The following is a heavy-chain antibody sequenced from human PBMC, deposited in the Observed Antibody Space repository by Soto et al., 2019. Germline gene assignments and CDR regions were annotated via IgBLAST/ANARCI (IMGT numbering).Heavy chain of an antibody. CDR1: GGSISSSSYY. D-gene: IGHD2-15*01. J-gene: IGHJ4*02. Sequence: QLQLQESGPGLVKPSETLSLTCTVSGGSISSSSYYWGWIRQPPGKGLEWIGSIYYSGSTYYNPSLTRRVTIAVDTSKNQCSLKLCSVTAADTAVYYCARHTPAISISDHWGQGTLVTVSS. CDR2: IYYSGST. CDR3: ARHTPAISISDH. V-gene: IGHV4-39*01.